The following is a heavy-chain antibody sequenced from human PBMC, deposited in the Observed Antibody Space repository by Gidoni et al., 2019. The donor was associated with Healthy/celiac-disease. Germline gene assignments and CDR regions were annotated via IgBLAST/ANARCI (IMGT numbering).Heavy chain of an antibody. CDR3: ARIYSSSSKAFDI. CDR1: GGSISSYY. J-gene: IGHJ3*02. D-gene: IGHD6-6*01. V-gene: IGHV4-59*01. Sequence: QVQLQESGPGLVKPSETLSLTCTVSGGSISSYYWSWTRQPPGKGLEWIGYIYYSGSTNYNPSLKSRVTISVDTSRNQFSLKLSSVTAAGTAVYYCARIYSSSSKAFDIWGQGTMVTVSS. CDR2: IYYSGST.